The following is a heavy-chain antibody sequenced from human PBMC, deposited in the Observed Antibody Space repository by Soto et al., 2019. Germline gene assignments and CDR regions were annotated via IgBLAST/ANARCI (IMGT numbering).Heavy chain of an antibody. D-gene: IGHD2-15*01. CDR1: GGPINSGGFF. CDR2: IYYSGST. Sequence: SETLSLTFNVSGGPINSGGFFWSGLRQHPGKALEWIGYIYYSGSTYSNPSLKSRVSISVDTSKNQFSLRLNSVTAADTAVYYCASTRAAYNPGFFPYWGQGTLVTVSS. CDR3: ASTRAAYNPGFFPY. V-gene: IGHV4-31*03. J-gene: IGHJ4*02.